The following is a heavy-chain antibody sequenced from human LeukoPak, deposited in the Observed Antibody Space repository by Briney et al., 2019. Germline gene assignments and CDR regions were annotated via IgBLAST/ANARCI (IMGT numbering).Heavy chain of an antibody. D-gene: IGHD5-18*01. J-gene: IGHJ4*02. CDR2: ISGSGGST. CDR3: AKRNSYGHSYFVY. Sequence: RGSLRLSCAASGFTFSSYAIGWVRQAPGKGLGWVSAISGSGGSTYYADSVKGRSTTPRDNSKNTLYVQMNSLRAEDTAVYYCAKRNSYGHSYFVYWGQGTLVTVSS. CDR1: GFTFSSYA. V-gene: IGHV3-23*01.